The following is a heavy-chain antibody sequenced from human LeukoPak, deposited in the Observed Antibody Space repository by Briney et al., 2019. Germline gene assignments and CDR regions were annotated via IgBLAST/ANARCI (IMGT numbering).Heavy chain of an antibody. CDR2: INHSGST. V-gene: IGHV4-34*01. CDR1: GGAFSGYY. CDR3: ARGIKKSADYDFWSGYYTPGPYYYGMDV. J-gene: IGHJ6*02. D-gene: IGHD3-3*01. Sequence: SETLSLTCAVYGGAFSGYYWTWIRQPPGKGLEWIGEINHSGSTNYNPSLKSRVTISVDTSKNQFSLKLSSVTAADTAVYYCARGIKKSADYDFWSGYYTPGPYYYGMDVWGQGTTDTVSS.